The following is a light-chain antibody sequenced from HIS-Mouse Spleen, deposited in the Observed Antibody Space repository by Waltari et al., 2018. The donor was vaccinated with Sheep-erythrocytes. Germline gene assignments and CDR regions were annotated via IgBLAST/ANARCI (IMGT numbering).Light chain of an antibody. CDR3: SSYTSSSTLV. CDR2: DVS. J-gene: IGLJ1*01. CDR1: SSDVGGYNY. Sequence: QSALTQPASVSGSPGQSITISCTGTSSDVGGYNYVSWYQQHPGNAPKRMIYDVSNRPSGVANRFSGSKSGNTASLTISGLQAEDEADYYYSSYTSSSTLVFGTGTKVTVL. V-gene: IGLV2-14*03.